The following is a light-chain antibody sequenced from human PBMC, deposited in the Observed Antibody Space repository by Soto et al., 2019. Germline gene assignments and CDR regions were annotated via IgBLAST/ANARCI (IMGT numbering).Light chain of an antibody. Sequence: DIQMTQFPSSLFASVGDRVNITCRASQGISKYVAWYQQKPGKVPKLLIYATSTLQSEVPSRFSASGSGTDFTLTISSLQPEDVATYYCQKHNTAPWTFGQGTKVDIK. CDR1: QGISKY. CDR3: QKHNTAPWT. CDR2: ATS. J-gene: IGKJ1*01. V-gene: IGKV1-27*01.